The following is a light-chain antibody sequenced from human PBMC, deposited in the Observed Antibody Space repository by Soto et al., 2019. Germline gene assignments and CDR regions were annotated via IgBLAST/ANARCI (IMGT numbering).Light chain of an antibody. Sequence: DIQMTQSPSTLSGSVGDRVTITCRASQTISSWLAWYQQKPGKAPKLLIYATSSLQSGVPSRFSGSGSGTDFTLTISSLQPEDFATYYCQQANSFPITFGQGTRLVIK. J-gene: IGKJ5*01. CDR3: QQANSFPIT. V-gene: IGKV1-12*01. CDR1: QTISSW. CDR2: ATS.